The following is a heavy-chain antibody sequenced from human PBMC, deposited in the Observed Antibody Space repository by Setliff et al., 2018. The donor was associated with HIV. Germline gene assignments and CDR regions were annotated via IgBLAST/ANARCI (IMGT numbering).Heavy chain of an antibody. J-gene: IGHJ4*02. D-gene: IGHD6-13*01. CDR2: ISGNSGAV. CDR1: GFTFSSYS. V-gene: IGHV3-48*01. CDR3: ARDLPVSNWYRYGLDY. Sequence: GGSLRLSCAASGFTFSSYSMNWVSQAPGKGLEWVSFISGNSGAVTYADSVKGRSTISRDNSKNTLYLQMNSLRAEDTAVYYCARDLPVSNWYRYGLDYWGQGTLVTVSS.